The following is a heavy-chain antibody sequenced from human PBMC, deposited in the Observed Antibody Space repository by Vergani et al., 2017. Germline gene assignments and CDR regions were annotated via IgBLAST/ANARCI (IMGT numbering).Heavy chain of an antibody. D-gene: IGHD3-3*01. J-gene: IGHJ4*02. CDR3: AREGRFLEWFPKDYYFDY. CDR2: ISSSSSTI. Sequence: EVQLVESGGGLVQPGGSLRLSCAASGFTFSSYSMNWVRQAPGKGLEWVSYISSSSSTIYYADSVKGRFTISRDNAKNSLYLQMNSLRAEDTAVYYCAREGRFLEWFPKDYYFDYWGQGTLVTVSS. CDR1: GFTFSSYS. V-gene: IGHV3-48*04.